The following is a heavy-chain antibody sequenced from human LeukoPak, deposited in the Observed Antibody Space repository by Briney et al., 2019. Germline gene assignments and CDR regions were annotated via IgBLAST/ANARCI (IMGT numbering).Heavy chain of an antibody. V-gene: IGHV1-2*02. CDR1: KYTFTDYY. CDR3: ARGYCTTTSCREGHDY. CDR2: INPNSGGT. J-gene: IGHJ4*02. D-gene: IGHD2-2*01. Sequence: ASVKVSRKASKYTFTDYYMHWVRQAPGQGLEWMGWINPNSGGTNYAQKFQGRVTMTRDTSISTAYMELSSLRSDDTAVYYCARGYCTTTSCREGHDYWGQGTLVTVSS.